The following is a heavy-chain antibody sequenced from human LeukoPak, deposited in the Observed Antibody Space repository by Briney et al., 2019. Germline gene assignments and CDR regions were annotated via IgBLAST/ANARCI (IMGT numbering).Heavy chain of an antibody. J-gene: IGHJ3*02. Sequence: SETLSLTCTVSGGSISSSSYYWGWIRQPPGKGLEWIGSIYYSGSTYYNPSLKSRVTISVDTSKNQFSLKLSSVTAADTAVYYCARSSKMVRGVRRPIDIWGQGTMVTVSS. CDR1: GGSISSSSYY. CDR3: ARSSKMVRGVRRPIDI. V-gene: IGHV4-39*07. D-gene: IGHD3-10*01. CDR2: IYYSGST.